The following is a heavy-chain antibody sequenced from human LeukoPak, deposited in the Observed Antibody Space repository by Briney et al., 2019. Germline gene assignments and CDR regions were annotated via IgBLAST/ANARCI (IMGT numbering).Heavy chain of an antibody. Sequence: SETLPLTCTVSGGSISSSSYYWGWIRQPPGKGLEWIGSIYYSGSTYYNPSLKSRVTISVDTSKNQFSLKLSSVTAADTAVYYCARRDSVAAAGLYYYYYYMDVWGKGTTVTVSS. D-gene: IGHD6-25*01. J-gene: IGHJ6*03. V-gene: IGHV4-39*01. CDR1: GGSISSSSYY. CDR3: ARRDSVAAAGLYYYYYYMDV. CDR2: IYYSGST.